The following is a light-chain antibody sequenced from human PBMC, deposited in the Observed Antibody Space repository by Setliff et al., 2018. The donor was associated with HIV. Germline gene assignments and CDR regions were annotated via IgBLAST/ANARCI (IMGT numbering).Light chain of an antibody. V-gene: IGLV2-11*01. CDR2: VVT. J-gene: IGLJ1*01. CDR1: SSDVGSYNL. CDR3: CSYAGSYTYI. Sequence: QSVLAQPASVSGSPGQSITISCTGTSSDVGSYNLVSWYQQHPGKAPKLMIYVVTKRPSGVPDRFSGSKSGNTASLTISGLQAEDEADYYCCSYAGSYTYIFGTGTKVTVL.